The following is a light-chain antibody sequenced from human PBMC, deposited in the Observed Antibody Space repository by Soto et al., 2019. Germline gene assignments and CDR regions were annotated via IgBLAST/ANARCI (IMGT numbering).Light chain of an antibody. V-gene: IGLV2-23*01. CDR3: CSSSGISTPVV. J-gene: IGLJ2*01. CDR1: SSDL. CDR2: QAT. Sequence: QSALTQPASVSGSPGQSITISCTGTSSDLVSWYLQYSDKAPKLILYQATKRPSGVSHRFSGSKSGDTASLTISGLQSEDEAEYHCCSSSGISTPVVCGGGTKLTVL.